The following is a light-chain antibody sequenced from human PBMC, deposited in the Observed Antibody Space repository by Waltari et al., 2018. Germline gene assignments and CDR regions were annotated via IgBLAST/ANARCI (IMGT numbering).Light chain of an antibody. CDR3: QTGGHGTWV. Sequence: LVLTHSPSASASLAASVKLTCTLSNRSSCNVLARLQQQPGKGPRYLMKVNSDDRHRKGDDIPDRFSASNSGTECYLTISSLQSEDEAVYYCQTGGHGTWVFGGGTKLTVL. V-gene: IGLV4-69*01. J-gene: IGLJ3*02. CDR2: VNSDDRH. CDR1: NRSSCNV.